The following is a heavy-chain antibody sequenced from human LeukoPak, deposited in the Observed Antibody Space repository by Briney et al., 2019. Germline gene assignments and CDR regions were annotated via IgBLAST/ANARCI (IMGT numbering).Heavy chain of an antibody. V-gene: IGHV6-1*01. CDR2: TYYRSKWYN. Sequence: SQTLSLTCAISGDSVSSNTAAWNWIRQSPSRGLEWLGRTYYRSKWYNDYAESVKSRVTINPDTSRNQFSLQLNSVTPEDTAIYFCARNKRAYNWNPFDIWGQGTVVTVSS. CDR3: ARNKRAYNWNPFDI. D-gene: IGHD1-1*01. CDR1: GDSVSSNTAA. J-gene: IGHJ3*02.